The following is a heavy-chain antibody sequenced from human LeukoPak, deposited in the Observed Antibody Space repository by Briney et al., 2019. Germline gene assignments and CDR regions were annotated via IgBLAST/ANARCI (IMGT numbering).Heavy chain of an antibody. CDR3: ARHRSLWWPYFDY. D-gene: IGHD2-21*01. CDR2: IYYSGST. CDR1: GXSISSYY. J-gene: IGHJ4*02. V-gene: IGHV4-59*08. Sequence: PSETLSLTCTVSGXSISSYYWSWIRQPPGKGLEWIGYIYYSGSTNYNPSLKSRVTISVDTSKNQFSLKLSSVTAADTAVYYCARHRSLWWPYFDYWGQGTLVTVSS.